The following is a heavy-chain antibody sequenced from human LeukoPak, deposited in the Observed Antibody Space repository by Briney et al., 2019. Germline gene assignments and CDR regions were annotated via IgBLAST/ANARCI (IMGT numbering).Heavy chain of an antibody. CDR1: GFTFSSYG. D-gene: IGHD2-2*02. Sequence: PGGSLRLSCAASGFTFSSYGMHWVRQAPGKGLEWVAFMRYDGSNKYYADSVKGRFTISRDNSRNTLYLQMNSLRAEDTAVYYCAKDSFSHCSSTSCYTFNWFDPWGQGTLVTVSS. CDR2: MRYDGSNK. V-gene: IGHV3-30*02. CDR3: AKDSFSHCSSTSCYTFNWFDP. J-gene: IGHJ5*02.